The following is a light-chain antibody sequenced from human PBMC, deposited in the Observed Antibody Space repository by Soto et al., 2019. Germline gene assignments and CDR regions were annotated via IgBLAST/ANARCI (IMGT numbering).Light chain of an antibody. Sequence: DIPMTQSPPYVSASEGDRVTITCRASQAISSWLAWYQQKPGTAPKLLIYAASTLQSGVPSRFSGSGSGTEFTLTISRLQPEDFATYYCQQANSFPYTFGQGTKLEIK. J-gene: IGKJ2*01. CDR1: QAISSW. CDR3: QQANSFPYT. CDR2: AAS. V-gene: IGKV1-12*01.